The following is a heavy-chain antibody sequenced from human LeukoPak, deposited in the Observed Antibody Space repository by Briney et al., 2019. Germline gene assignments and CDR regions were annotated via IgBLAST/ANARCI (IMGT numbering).Heavy chain of an antibody. CDR3: AKNSGYSWQYFFDY. J-gene: IGHJ4*02. CDR2: IGDTGGST. CDR1: AFTFGSFG. V-gene: IGHV3-23*01. Sequence: GGSLRLSCAASAFTFGSFGMSWVRQAPGKGLEWVSAIGDTGGSTFYADSVKGRFTISRDNSKNTLYLQMNSLRAEDAAVYFCAKNSGYSWQYFFDYWGQGTLVTVSS. D-gene: IGHD6-25*01.